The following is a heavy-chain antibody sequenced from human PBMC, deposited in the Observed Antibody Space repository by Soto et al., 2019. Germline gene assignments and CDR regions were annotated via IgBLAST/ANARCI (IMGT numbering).Heavy chain of an antibody. CDR1: GFTFSSYA. Sequence: GGSLRLSCAASGFTFSSYAMHWVRQAPGKGLEWVAVISYDGSNKYYADSVKGRFTISRDNSKNTLYLQMNSLRAEDTAVYYCARDNPGWLQFNPLDYWGQGTLVTVSS. J-gene: IGHJ4*02. D-gene: IGHD5-12*01. CDR2: ISYDGSNK. CDR3: ARDNPGWLQFNPLDY. V-gene: IGHV3-30-3*01.